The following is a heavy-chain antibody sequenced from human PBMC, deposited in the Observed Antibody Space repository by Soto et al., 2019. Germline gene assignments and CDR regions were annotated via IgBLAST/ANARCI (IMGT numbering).Heavy chain of an antibody. J-gene: IGHJ6*02. Sequence: ASVKVSCKASGYSFTDYHIHWVRQAPGQGLEWLGRINPKSGGTSTAQKFQGWVTMTTGTSISTASMELTRLTSDDTAIYYCARGDSTDCSNGVCSFFYNHDMDVWGQGTTVTVSS. CDR1: GYSFTDYH. V-gene: IGHV1-2*04. CDR2: INPKSGGT. CDR3: ARGDSTDCSNGVCSFFYNHDMDV. D-gene: IGHD2-8*01.